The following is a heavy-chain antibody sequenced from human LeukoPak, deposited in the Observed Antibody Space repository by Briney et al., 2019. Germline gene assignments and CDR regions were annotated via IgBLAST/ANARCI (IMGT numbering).Heavy chain of an antibody. V-gene: IGHV4-59*01. CDR2: IYYSGST. J-gene: IGHJ4*02. CDR1: GGSISSYY. CDR3: ARGRAAAGHTFDY. D-gene: IGHD6-13*01. Sequence: NPSETLSLTCTVSGGSISSYYWSWIRQPPGKGLEWIVYIYYSGSTNYNPSLKSRVTISVDTSKNQFSLKLSSVTAADMAVYYCARGRAAAGHTFDYWGQGTLVTVSS.